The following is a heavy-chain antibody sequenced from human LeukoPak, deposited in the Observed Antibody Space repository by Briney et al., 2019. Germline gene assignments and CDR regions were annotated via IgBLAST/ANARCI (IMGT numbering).Heavy chain of an antibody. Sequence: PSETLSLTCTVSGGSISSYYWSWIRQPPGKGLEWIGYIYYSGSTNYNPSLKSRVTISVDMSKNQFSLKLSSVTAADTAVYYCARATYYDFWSGYYDRENWIDPWGQGTLVTVSS. J-gene: IGHJ5*02. V-gene: IGHV4-59*01. CDR3: ARATYYDFWSGYYDRENWIDP. D-gene: IGHD3-3*01. CDR1: GGSISSYY. CDR2: IYYSGST.